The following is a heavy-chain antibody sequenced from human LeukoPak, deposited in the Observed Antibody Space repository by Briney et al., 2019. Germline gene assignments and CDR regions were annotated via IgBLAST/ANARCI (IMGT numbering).Heavy chain of an antibody. CDR1: GGTYSSYA. D-gene: IGHD4-23*01. CDR3: ARLTPNWFDP. V-gene: IGHV1-69*13. CDR2: IIPIFGTA. Sequence: SVKVSCKASGGTYSSYAISWVRQAPGQGLEWMGGIIPIFGTANYAQKFQGRVTITADESTSTAYMELSSLRSEDTAVYYCARLTPNWFDPWGQGTLVTVSS. J-gene: IGHJ5*02.